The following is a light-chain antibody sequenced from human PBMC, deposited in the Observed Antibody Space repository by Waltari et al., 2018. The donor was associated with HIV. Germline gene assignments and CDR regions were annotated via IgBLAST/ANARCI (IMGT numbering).Light chain of an antibody. CDR2: KAS. CDR3: QQYYLSPWT. J-gene: IGKJ1*01. Sequence: DIQMTQSLPTLSASVGDRVTLTCRASQSISNWLAWYQQKPGNAPKLLIYKASTLEGGVPSRFRGSGSGTEFTLTINSLQPDDFATYFCQQYYLSPWTFGQGARV. V-gene: IGKV1-5*03. CDR1: QSISNW.